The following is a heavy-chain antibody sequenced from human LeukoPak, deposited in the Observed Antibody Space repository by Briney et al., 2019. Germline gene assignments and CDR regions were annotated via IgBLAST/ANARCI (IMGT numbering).Heavy chain of an antibody. D-gene: IGHD6-6*01. CDR1: GGSFSGYY. CDR3: ARGGGYSSSSWFGESYYMDV. J-gene: IGHJ6*03. V-gene: IGHV4-34*01. Sequence: SETLSLTCAVYGGSFSGYYWSWIRQPPGKGLERIGEINHSGSTNYNPSLKSRVTISVDTSKNQFSLKLSSVTAADTAVYYCARGGGYSSSSWFGESYYMDVWGKGTTVTVSS. CDR2: INHSGST.